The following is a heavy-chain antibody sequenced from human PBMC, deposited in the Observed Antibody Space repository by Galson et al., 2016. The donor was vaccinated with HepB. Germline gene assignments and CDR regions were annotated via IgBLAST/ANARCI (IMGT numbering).Heavy chain of an antibody. J-gene: IGHJ6*02. D-gene: IGHD4-11*01. Sequence: SLRLSCAASGFTFRNYGIHWVRQSPGKGLEWVALISYSGSVKFYADSVKGRFTVSRDNSENTAYVQMNSLRAEDTAVYHCAKVEISDYSNSLYGLDVWGQGTTVIVS. CDR3: AKVEISDYSNSLYGLDV. CDR1: GFTFRNYG. V-gene: IGHV3-30*18. CDR2: ISYSGSVK.